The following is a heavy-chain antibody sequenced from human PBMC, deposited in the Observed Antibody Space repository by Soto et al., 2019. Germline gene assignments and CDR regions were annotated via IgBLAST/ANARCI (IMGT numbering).Heavy chain of an antibody. CDR3: ARDAVVTAIPVWFDP. D-gene: IGHD2-21*02. V-gene: IGHV3-48*02. Sequence: PGGSLRLSCAASGFTFSSYSMNWVRQAPGKGLEWVSYISSSSSTIYYADSVKGRFTISRDNAKNSLYLQMNSLRDEDTAVYYCARDAVVTAIPVWFDPWGQGTLVTVSS. CDR1: GFTFSSYS. J-gene: IGHJ5*02. CDR2: ISSSSSTI.